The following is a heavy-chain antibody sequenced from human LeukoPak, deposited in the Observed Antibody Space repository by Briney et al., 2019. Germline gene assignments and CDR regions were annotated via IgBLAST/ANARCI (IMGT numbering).Heavy chain of an antibody. Sequence: ASVKVSCKAFGYTFSSHAMNWVRQAPGQGLEWMGWISAYNGNTNYAQKLQGRVTMTTDTSTSTAYMELRSLRSDDTAVYYCARDEYSSSFDYWGQGTLVTVSS. D-gene: IGHD6-6*01. J-gene: IGHJ4*02. V-gene: IGHV1-18*01. CDR2: ISAYNGNT. CDR1: GYTFSSHA. CDR3: ARDEYSSSFDY.